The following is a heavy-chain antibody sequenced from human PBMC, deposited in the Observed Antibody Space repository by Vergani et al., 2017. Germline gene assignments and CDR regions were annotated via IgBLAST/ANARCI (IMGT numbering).Heavy chain of an antibody. J-gene: IGHJ4*02. Sequence: EVQLVESGGGLVQPGRSLRLSCAASGFTFDDYAMHWVRQAPGKGLEWVSYISSSGSTIYYADSVKGRFTISRDNAKNSLYLQMNSLRAEDTAVYYCARDFYGQDSSGWYLYWGQGTLVTVSS. CDR2: ISSSGSTI. V-gene: IGHV3-48*03. CDR3: ARDFYGQDSSGWYLY. CDR1: GFTFDDYA. D-gene: IGHD6-19*01.